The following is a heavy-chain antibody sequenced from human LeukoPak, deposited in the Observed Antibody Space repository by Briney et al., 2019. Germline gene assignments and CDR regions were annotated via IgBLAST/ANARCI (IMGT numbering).Heavy chain of an antibody. Sequence: GGSLRLSCAASGFTFSSYAMHWVRQAPGKGLEWVAVISYDGSNKYYADSVKGRFTISRDNSKNTLYLQMNSLRAEDTAVYYCARDHTAMVEYYFDYWGQGTLVTVSS. CDR1: GFTFSSYA. D-gene: IGHD5-18*01. V-gene: IGHV3-30-3*01. CDR3: ARDHTAMVEYYFDY. J-gene: IGHJ4*02. CDR2: ISYDGSNK.